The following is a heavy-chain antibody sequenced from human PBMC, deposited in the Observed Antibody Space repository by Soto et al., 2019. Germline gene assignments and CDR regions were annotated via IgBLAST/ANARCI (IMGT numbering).Heavy chain of an antibody. Sequence: SETLPLTCTVSGGSISSGDYYWSWIRQHPGKGLEWIGTIYFSGTTYYNPSLKSRVTISVDTSKNQFSLNLSSVTAADTAVYYCARRDRSGFSYWLDTWGQGTLVTVSS. D-gene: IGHD3-22*01. CDR2: IYFSGTT. V-gene: IGHV4-31*03. CDR1: GGSISSGDYY. J-gene: IGHJ5*02. CDR3: ARRDRSGFSYWLDT.